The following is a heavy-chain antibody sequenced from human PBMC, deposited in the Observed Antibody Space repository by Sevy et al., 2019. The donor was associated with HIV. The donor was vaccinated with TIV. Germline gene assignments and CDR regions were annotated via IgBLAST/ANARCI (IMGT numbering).Heavy chain of an antibody. CDR2: ISNSGSSV. CDR3: ARDLPPSATTVAHFDY. V-gene: IGHV3-48*03. CDR1: GFSFRSFD. Sequence: GGSLRLSCAASGFSFRSFDMHWVRQAPGKGLEWASGISNSGSSVFYSDSVKGRFTISRDNTDNLLFLQMNSLRAEDTAVYYCARDLPPSATTVAHFDYWGRGNLVTVSS. D-gene: IGHD4-17*01. J-gene: IGHJ4*02.